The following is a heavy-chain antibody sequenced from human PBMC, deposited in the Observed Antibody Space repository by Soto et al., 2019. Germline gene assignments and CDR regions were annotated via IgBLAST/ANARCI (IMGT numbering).Heavy chain of an antibody. Sequence: QVQVVESGGGVVQPGRSLRLSCAASGFTFSSFGMHWVRQAPGKGLEWVAVIWHDGKNKYYADSAKGRFTISRDNLKNTLYLQMNSLRAEDTAVYYCARDPGQDEAMDYWGQGTLVTVSS. J-gene: IGHJ4*02. CDR3: ARDPGQDEAMDY. V-gene: IGHV3-33*01. CDR1: GFTFSSFG. CDR2: IWHDGKNK.